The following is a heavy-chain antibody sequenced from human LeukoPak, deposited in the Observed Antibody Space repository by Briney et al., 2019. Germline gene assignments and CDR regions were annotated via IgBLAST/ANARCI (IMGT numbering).Heavy chain of an antibody. J-gene: IGHJ6*02. CDR2: ISAYNGNT. CDR3: ARSYDFWSGYYHGMDV. V-gene: IGHV1-18*01. D-gene: IGHD3-3*01. CDR1: GYTFTSYG. Sequence: ASVKVSCKASGYTFTSYGISWVRQAPGQGLEWMGWISAYNGNTNYAQKLQGRVTMTTDTSTSTAYMELRSLRSDDTAVYYCARSYDFWSGYYHGMDVWGQGTTVTVSS.